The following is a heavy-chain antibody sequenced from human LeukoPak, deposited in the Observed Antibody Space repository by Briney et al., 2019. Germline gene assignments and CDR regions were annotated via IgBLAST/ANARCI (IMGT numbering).Heavy chain of an antibody. CDR3: ARSSGNSYGPRIDY. V-gene: IGHV4-39*01. CDR1: GGSISSSSYY. D-gene: IGHD5-18*01. J-gene: IGHJ4*02. Sequence: SETLSLTCTVPGGSISSSSYYWGWIRQPPGKGLEWIGSIYYSGNTYYNPSLKSRVTMSVDTSKNQFSLKLSSVTAADTAVYYCARSSGNSYGPRIDYWGQGTLVTVSS. CDR2: IYYSGNT.